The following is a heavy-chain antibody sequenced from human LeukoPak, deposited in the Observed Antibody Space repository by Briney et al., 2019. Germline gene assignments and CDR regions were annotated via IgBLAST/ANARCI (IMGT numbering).Heavy chain of an antibody. D-gene: IGHD3-22*01. J-gene: IGHJ3*02. CDR1: GYTFTSNY. V-gene: IGHV1-18*04. CDR3: ASLKNYYDSSGYLVTDAFDI. Sequence: ASVKVSCKAFGYTFTSNYMHWVRQAAGQGLEWMGWISTYNGNTNYAQELQGRVTMTTDTSTSTAYMELRSLRSDDTAVYYCASLKNYYDSSGYLVTDAFDIWGQGTMVTVSS. CDR2: ISTYNGNT.